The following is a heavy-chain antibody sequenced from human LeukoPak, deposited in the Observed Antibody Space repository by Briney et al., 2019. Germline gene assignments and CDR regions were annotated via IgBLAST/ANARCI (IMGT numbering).Heavy chain of an antibody. Sequence: SETLSLTCTVSGGSISSSSYYWGWIRQPSGKGLEWIGSIYYSGSTYYNPSLKSRVTISVDTSKDQFSLKLSSVTAADTAVYYCARCPPVVVMTGRDALDIWGQGTMVTVSS. CDR3: ARCPPVVVMTGRDALDI. D-gene: IGHD3-22*01. V-gene: IGHV4-39*07. J-gene: IGHJ3*02. CDR1: GGSISSSSYY. CDR2: IYYSGST.